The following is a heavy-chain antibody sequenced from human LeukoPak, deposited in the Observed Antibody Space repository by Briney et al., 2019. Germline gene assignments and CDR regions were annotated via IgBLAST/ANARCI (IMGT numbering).Heavy chain of an antibody. D-gene: IGHD6-13*01. Sequence: SETLSLTCTVSGGSISSYYWSWIRQPPGKGLEWIGYIYYSGSTNYNPSLKSRVTISVDTSKNQFSLKLSSVTAADTAVYYCARLYRGMAAAGYWYFDLWGRGTLVTVSS. V-gene: IGHV4-59*12. CDR2: IYYSGST. CDR3: ARLYRGMAAAGYWYFDL. J-gene: IGHJ2*01. CDR1: GGSISSYY.